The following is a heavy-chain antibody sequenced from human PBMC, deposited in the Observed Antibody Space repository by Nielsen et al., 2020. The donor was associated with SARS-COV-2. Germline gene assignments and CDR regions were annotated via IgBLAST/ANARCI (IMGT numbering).Heavy chain of an antibody. CDR2: ISYDGSNK. J-gene: IGHJ3*02. CDR1: GFTFSSYG. CDR3: ARDQAAAGTNDAFDI. V-gene: IGHV3-30*03. Sequence: GESLKISCAASGFTFSSYGMHWVRQAPGKGLEWVAVISYDGSNKYYADSVKGRFTISRDNAKNSLYLQMNSLRAEDTAVYYCARDQAAAGTNDAFDIWGQGTMVTVSS. D-gene: IGHD6-13*01.